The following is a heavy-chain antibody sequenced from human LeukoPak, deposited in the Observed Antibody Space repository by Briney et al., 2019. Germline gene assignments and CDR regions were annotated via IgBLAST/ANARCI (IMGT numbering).Heavy chain of an antibody. Sequence: WASVKVSCKASGYTFTGYYMHWVRQAPGQGLEWMGWINPNSGGTNYAQKFQGRVTMTRDTSISTAYMELSRLRSDDTAVYYCARNYYDSSGYGFDYWGQGTLVTVSS. V-gene: IGHV1-2*02. CDR2: INPNSGGT. CDR3: ARNYYDSSGYGFDY. D-gene: IGHD3-22*01. CDR1: GYTFTGYY. J-gene: IGHJ4*02.